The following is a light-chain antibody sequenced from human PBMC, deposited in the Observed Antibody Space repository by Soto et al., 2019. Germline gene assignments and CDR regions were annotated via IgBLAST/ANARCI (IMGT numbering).Light chain of an antibody. V-gene: IGLV2-14*03. CDR3: TSYASSSNPVV. CDR1: SSDIGGYKY. CDR2: DVT. J-gene: IGLJ2*01. Sequence: QSALTQPASVSGSPGQSITISCTGTSSDIGGYKYVSWYQHHPGTAPKLMIYDVTNRPSGVSNRFSGSKSGNTASLTISGLQAEDEGDYYCTSYASSSNPVVFGGGTKLTVL.